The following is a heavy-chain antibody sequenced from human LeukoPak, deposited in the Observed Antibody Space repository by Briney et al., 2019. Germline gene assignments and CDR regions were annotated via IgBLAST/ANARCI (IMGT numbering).Heavy chain of an antibody. CDR1: GFTFSSYE. CDR3: ARAPEYSSGADGFDI. V-gene: IGHV3-48*03. D-gene: IGHD6-19*01. J-gene: IGHJ3*02. CDR2: ISSSGSTI. Sequence: PGGSLRLSCAASGFTFSSYEMNWVRQAPGKGLEWVSYISSSGSTIYYADSVKGRFTISRDNAKNSLYLQMNSLRAEDTAVYYCARAPEYSSGADGFDIWGQGTMVTVSS.